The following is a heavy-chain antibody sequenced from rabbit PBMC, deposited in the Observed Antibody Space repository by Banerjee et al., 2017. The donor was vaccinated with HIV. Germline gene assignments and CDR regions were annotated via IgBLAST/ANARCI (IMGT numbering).Heavy chain of an antibody. Sequence: QEQLEESGGDLVKPEGSLTLTCTASGFSFSSSYWISWVRQAPGKGLEWIACIGTSIGRTHYGGWAKGRFTICITSSAAVTLQMSSLTAADTATYFWARDGAGSTDYDYWYFALWGPGTLVTV. CDR2: IGTSIGRT. J-gene: IGHJ4*01. CDR3: ARDGAGSTDYDYWYFAL. D-gene: IGHD8-1*01. CDR1: GFSFSSSYW. V-gene: IGHV1S45*01.